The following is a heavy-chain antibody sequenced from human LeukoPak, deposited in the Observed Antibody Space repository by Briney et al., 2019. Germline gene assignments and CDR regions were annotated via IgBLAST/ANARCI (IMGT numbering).Heavy chain of an antibody. V-gene: IGHV3-30*03. D-gene: IGHD6-19*01. Sequence: GRSLRLSCADSGFTFSSYGMQWVRQAPGKGLEWVAVISYDGSNKYYADSVKGRFTISRDNSKNTLYLQMNSLRAEDTAVYYCARIAVAGRSYGGWGQGTLVTVSS. J-gene: IGHJ4*02. CDR2: ISYDGSNK. CDR3: ARIAVAGRSYGG. CDR1: GFTFSSYG.